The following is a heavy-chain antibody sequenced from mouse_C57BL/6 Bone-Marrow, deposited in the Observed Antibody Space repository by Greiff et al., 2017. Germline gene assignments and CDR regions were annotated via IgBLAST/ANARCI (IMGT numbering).Heavy chain of an antibody. CDR3: ARGDYGSWFAY. CDR2: IHPNSGST. J-gene: IGHJ3*01. D-gene: IGHD1-1*01. V-gene: IGHV1-64*01. Sequence: QVQLQQPGAELVKPGASVKLSCKASGYTFTSYWMHWVKQRPGQGLEWIGMIHPNSGSTNYNEKFKSKATLTVDKSSSTAYMQLSSLSSEDSAVYYCARGDYGSWFAYWGQGTLVTVSA. CDR1: GYTFTSYW.